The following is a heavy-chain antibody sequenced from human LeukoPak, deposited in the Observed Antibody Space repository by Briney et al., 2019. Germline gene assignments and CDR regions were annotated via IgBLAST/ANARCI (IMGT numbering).Heavy chain of an antibody. J-gene: IGHJ3*02. Sequence: GGSLRLSCAASGFTFSSYAIHWVRQAPGKGLEWVAVISYDGSNKYYADSVKGRFTISRDNSKNTLYLQMNSLRAEDTAVYYCARVGVVVTPGAFDIWGQGTMVTVSS. D-gene: IGHD2-21*02. V-gene: IGHV3-30*14. CDR2: ISYDGSNK. CDR3: ARVGVVVTPGAFDI. CDR1: GFTFSSYA.